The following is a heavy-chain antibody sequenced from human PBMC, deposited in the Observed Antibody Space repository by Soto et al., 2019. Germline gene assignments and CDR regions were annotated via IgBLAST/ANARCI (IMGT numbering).Heavy chain of an antibody. CDR3: SKDKSSTGCCDLLDP. CDR1: GFIFSSYA. Sequence: GGSLRLSCAASGFIFSSYAMSWVRQAPGKGLEWVSAISGSGGSTYYADFVKGRFTISRDNSKNTLYLQMNSLRAVDTAVYYCSKDKSSTGCCDLLDPRGQGTPDTVSA. J-gene: IGHJ5*02. V-gene: IGHV3-23*01. CDR2: ISGSGGST. D-gene: IGHD2-2*01.